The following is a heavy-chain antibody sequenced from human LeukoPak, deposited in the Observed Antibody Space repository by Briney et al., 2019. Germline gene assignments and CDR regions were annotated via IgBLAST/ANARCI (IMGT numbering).Heavy chain of an antibody. CDR3: ARGLVGYSYGYYDY. CDR2: IIPIFGTA. CDR1: GGTFSSYA. D-gene: IGHD5-18*01. V-gene: IGHV1-69*05. Sequence: SVKVSCKASGGTFSSYAISWVRQAPGQGLEWMGRIIPIFGTANYAQKFQGRVTITTDESTSTAHMELSSLRSEDTAVYYCARGLVGYSYGYYDYWGQGTLVTVSS. J-gene: IGHJ4*02.